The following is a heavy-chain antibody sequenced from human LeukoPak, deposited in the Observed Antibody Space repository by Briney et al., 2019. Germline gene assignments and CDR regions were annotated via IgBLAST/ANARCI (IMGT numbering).Heavy chain of an antibody. J-gene: IGHJ4*02. Sequence: GGSLRPSCVVSRFTLSTYWMSCVRQAPGEGREWVANIKQVGSEKYYVDSVKGRFTISRDNAKNSLYLQMNSLRAEVTAVYYCASGQTTGTNWGQETLVTVSS. CDR3: ASGQTTGTN. CDR2: IKQVGSEK. D-gene: IGHD4-17*01. V-gene: IGHV3-7*03. CDR1: RFTLSTYW.